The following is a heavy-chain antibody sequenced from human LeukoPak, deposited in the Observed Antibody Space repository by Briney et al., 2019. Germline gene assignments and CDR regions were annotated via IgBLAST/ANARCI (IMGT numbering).Heavy chain of an antibody. CDR2: INHSGST. Sequence: SETLSLTCTVSGGSISSSSYYWSWIRQPPGKGLEWIGEINHSGSTNYNPSLKSRVTISVDTSKNQFSLKLSSVTAADMAVYYCAIPSGYSYGPYFQHWGQGTLVTVSS. CDR3: AIPSGYSYGPYFQH. D-gene: IGHD5-18*01. V-gene: IGHV4-39*07. J-gene: IGHJ1*01. CDR1: GGSISSSSYY.